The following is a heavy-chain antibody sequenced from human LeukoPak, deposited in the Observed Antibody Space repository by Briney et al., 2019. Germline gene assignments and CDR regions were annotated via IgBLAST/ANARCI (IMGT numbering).Heavy chain of an antibody. CDR2: ISGSGGST. D-gene: IGHD6-19*01. CDR1: GFTFSSYG. Sequence: GGSLRLSCAASGFTFSSYGMHWVRQAPGKGLEWVSAISGSGGSTYYADSVKGRFTISRDNSKNTLYLQMNSLRAEDTAVYYCAKDRRAVADTGDAFDIWGQGTMVTVSS. V-gene: IGHV3-23*01. CDR3: AKDRRAVADTGDAFDI. J-gene: IGHJ3*02.